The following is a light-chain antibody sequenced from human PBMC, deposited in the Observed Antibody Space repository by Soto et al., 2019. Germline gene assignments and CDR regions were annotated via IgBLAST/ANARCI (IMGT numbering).Light chain of an antibody. CDR1: QSISSW. J-gene: IGKJ1*01. Sequence: DIHMTQSASTLSASVGDRVTITCRASQSISSWLAWYQQKPGKAPKLLIYDASSLESGVPSRFSGSGSGTEFTLTISSLQPDDFATYYCQQYNSYSQTFGQGTKVDIK. CDR2: DAS. CDR3: QQYNSYSQT. V-gene: IGKV1-5*01.